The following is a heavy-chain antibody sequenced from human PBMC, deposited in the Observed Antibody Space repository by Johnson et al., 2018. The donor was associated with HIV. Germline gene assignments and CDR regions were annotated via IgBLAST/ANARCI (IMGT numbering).Heavy chain of an antibody. CDR3: AKDTTFSSSHAFDI. D-gene: IGHD6-6*01. V-gene: IGHV3-9*01. CDR1: GFTFDDYA. Sequence: QLVESGGGLVPPGRSLRLSCAASGFTFDDYAMHWVRQAPGKGLEWVSGISWNSGSIGYADSVKGRFTISRDNAKNSLYLQMNSLRAEDTALYYCAKDTTFSSSHAFDIWGQGTMVTVSS. CDR2: ISWNSGSI. J-gene: IGHJ3*02.